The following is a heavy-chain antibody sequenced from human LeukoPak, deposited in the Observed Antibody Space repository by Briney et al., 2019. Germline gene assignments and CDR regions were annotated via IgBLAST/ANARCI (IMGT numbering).Heavy chain of an antibody. Sequence: GASVKVSCKVSGYTLTELSMHWVRQAPGKGLEWMGGFDPEEGETIYAQKFQGRVTMTEDTSTDTAYMELSSLRSEDTAVYYCATGLLDIVARQGLNTDDYWGQGTLVTVSS. J-gene: IGHJ4*02. CDR2: FDPEEGET. CDR3: ATGLLDIVARQGLNTDDY. D-gene: IGHD5-12*01. CDR1: GYTLTELS. V-gene: IGHV1-24*01.